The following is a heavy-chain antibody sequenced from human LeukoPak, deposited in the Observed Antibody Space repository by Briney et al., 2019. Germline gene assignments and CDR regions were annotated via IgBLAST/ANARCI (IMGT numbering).Heavy chain of an antibody. J-gene: IGHJ4*02. D-gene: IGHD2-21*02. CDR3: AKDWGDRSTDY. CDR1: GFTVESFV. V-gene: IGHV3-30*02. CDR2: IRFDGSYS. Sequence: PGGTLRLCCAASGFTVESFVRHEGPQAPGKGLWGVSFIRFDGSYSYSGDSMKGTITIYRDNSRNTLFLQMNSLRTDDTAVYYCAKDWGDRSTDYCGQGTLVIVSS.